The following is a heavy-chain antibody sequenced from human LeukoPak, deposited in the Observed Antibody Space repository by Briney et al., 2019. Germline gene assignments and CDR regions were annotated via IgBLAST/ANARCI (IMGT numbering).Heavy chain of an antibody. V-gene: IGHV4-59*12. CDR2: IYYSGST. CDR1: GDSISSYY. Sequence: PSETLSLTCTVSGDSISSYYWSWIRQPPGKGLEWIGYIYYSGSTNYNPSLKSRVTISVDTSKNQFSLKLSSVTAADTAVYYCAREPYYGMDVWGQGTTVTVSS. J-gene: IGHJ6*02. CDR3: AREPYYGMDV.